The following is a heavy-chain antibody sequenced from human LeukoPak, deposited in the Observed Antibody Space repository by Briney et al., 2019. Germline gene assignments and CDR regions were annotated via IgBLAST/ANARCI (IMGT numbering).Heavy chain of an antibody. CDR2: ISWNSGSI. D-gene: IGHD4-11*01. CDR1: GFTFDDYA. CDR3: AKAVKITTESAFDI. Sequence: PGGSLRLSCAASGFTFDDYAMHWVRQAPGKGLEWVSGISWNSGSIGYADSVKGRFTISRDNAKNSLYLQMNSLRAEDTALYYCAKAVKITTESAFDIWGQGTMVTVSS. V-gene: IGHV3-9*01. J-gene: IGHJ3*02.